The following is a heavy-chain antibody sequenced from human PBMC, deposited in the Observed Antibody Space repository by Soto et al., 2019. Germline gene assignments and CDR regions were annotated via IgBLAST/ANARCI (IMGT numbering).Heavy chain of an antibody. V-gene: IGHV3-23*01. D-gene: IGHD6-13*01. CDR3: AKVSSSWYAGFCDL. Sequence: PGGSLRLSCTASGFTFSSHAMTWVRQAPGKGLEWVSGLSDSGDSIYYADSVKGRFTIYRDNSMNTLYLQMNTLRVEDTAVYYCAKVSSSWYAGFCDLSGQGTLVTVSS. CDR2: LSDSGDSI. CDR1: GFTFSSHA. J-gene: IGHJ5*02.